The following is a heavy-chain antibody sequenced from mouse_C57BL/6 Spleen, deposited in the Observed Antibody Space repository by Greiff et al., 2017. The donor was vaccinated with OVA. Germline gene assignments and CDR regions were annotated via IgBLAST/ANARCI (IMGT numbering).Heavy chain of an antibody. J-gene: IGHJ4*01. D-gene: IGHD2-5*01. V-gene: IGHV1-72*01. CDR1: GYTFTSYW. CDR2: IDPNSGGT. CDR3: ARTYYSNYEYAMDY. Sequence: QVQLQQPGAELVKPGASVKLSCKASGYTFTSYWMHWVKQRPGRGLEWIGRIDPNSGGTKYNEKFKSKATLTVDKPSSTAYMQLSSLTSEDSAVYYCARTYYSNYEYAMDYWGQGTSVTVSS.